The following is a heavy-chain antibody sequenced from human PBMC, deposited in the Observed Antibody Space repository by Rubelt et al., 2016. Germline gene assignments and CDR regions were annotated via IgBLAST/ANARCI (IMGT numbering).Heavy chain of an antibody. CDR3: ARAPRSTAAADY. V-gene: IGHV1-18*01. J-gene: IGHJ4*02. CDR1: GYTFISYG. D-gene: IGHD6-13*01. Sequence: QVQLVQSGPEVKKPGASVKVSCKASGYTFISYGISWVRQAPGQGLEWMGWINAYNGNKNYAQKLQGRVTLTTEKSTVTAYKELWRLRADETAVYYCARAPRSTAAADYWGQGTLVTVSS. CDR2: INAYNGNK.